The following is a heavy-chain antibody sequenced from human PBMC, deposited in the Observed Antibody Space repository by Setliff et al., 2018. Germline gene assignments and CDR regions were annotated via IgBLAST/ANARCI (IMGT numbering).Heavy chain of an antibody. CDR2: INPGGGSA. D-gene: IGHD6-13*01. CDR1: GYTLSSYY. CDR3: ARAGLAAANRKGLLEF. V-gene: IGHV1-46*01. J-gene: IGHJ4*02. Sequence: ASVKVSCKASGYTLSSYYMHWVRQAPGQGPEWVGIINPGGGSASLAQKFQGRVTMTRDVSTSTVYLELNSLTPEDTGVYYCARAGLAAANRKGLLEFWGQGTLVTVSS.